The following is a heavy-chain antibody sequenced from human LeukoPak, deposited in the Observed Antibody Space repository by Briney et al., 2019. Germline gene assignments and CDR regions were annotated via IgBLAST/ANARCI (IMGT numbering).Heavy chain of an antibody. V-gene: IGHV3-33*01. CDR3: ARDGRGGITIFGPYYYYGMDV. D-gene: IGHD3-3*01. J-gene: IGHJ6*02. CDR1: GFTFSSYG. CDR2: IWYDGSNK. Sequence: GGSLRLSCAASGFTFSSYGMHWVRQAPGKGLEWVAVIWYDGSNKYYADSVKGRFTISRDNSKNTLYLQMNSRRAEDTAVYYCARDGRGGITIFGPYYYYGMDVWGQGTTVTVSS.